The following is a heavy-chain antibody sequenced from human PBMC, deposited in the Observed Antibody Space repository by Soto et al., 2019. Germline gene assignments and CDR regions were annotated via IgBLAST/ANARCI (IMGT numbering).Heavy chain of an antibody. D-gene: IGHD6-13*01. J-gene: IGHJ4*02. CDR1: GGSISSGDYY. CDR3: ARGASSGQLVSNYFDY. V-gene: IGHV4-30-4*01. CDR2: IYYSGST. Sequence: QVQLQESGPGLVKPSQTLSLTCTVSGGSISSGDYYWSWIRQPPGKGLEWIGYIYYSGSTYYNPSLNSRVTISVDTSKNQFSLKPSSVTAADTAVYYCARGASSGQLVSNYFDYWGQGTLVTVSS.